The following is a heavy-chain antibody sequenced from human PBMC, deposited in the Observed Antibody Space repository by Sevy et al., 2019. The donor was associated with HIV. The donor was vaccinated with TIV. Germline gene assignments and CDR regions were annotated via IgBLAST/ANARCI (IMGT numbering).Heavy chain of an antibody. V-gene: IGHV1-69*13. Sequence: ASVKVSCKASGGTFSSYAISWVRQAPGKGLEWMGRIIPIFGTANYAQKFQGRVTITADESTSTAYMELSSLRSEDTAVYYCGRDPFRREVVAANLYYYYYGMDVWGQGTTVTVSS. CDR2: IIPIFGTA. CDR1: GGTFSSYA. D-gene: IGHD2-15*01. J-gene: IGHJ6*02. CDR3: GRDPFRREVVAANLYYYYYGMDV.